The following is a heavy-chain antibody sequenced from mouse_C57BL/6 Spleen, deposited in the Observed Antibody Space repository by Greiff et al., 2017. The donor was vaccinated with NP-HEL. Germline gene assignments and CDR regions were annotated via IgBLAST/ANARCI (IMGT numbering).Heavy chain of an antibody. D-gene: IGHD4-1*01. CDR3: ARPELAYWYFDV. Sequence: EVKLMESGGGLVQPGGSLKLSCAASGFTFSDYYMYWVRQTPEKRLEWVAYISNGGGSTYYPDTVKGRFTISRDNAKNTLYLQMNRLKSEDTAMYYCARPELAYWYFDVWGTGTTVTVSS. V-gene: IGHV5-12*01. CDR1: GFTFSDYY. J-gene: IGHJ1*03. CDR2: ISNGGGST.